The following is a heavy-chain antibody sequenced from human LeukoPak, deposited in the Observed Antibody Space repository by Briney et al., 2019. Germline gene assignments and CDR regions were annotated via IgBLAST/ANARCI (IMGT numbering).Heavy chain of an antibody. V-gene: IGHV3-15*01. CDR2: IKRKTGGGTT. CDR3: TTSNFGFPFDY. CDR1: GFTFSNAW. Sequence: GGSLRLSCAASGFTFSNAWMSWVRQAPGKGLEWVGRIKRKTGGGTTDYAAPVKGRFTISRDNSKNTLYLQMNSLKTEDTAVYYCTTSNFGFPFDYWGQGTLVTVSS. D-gene: IGHD3-3*01. J-gene: IGHJ4*02.